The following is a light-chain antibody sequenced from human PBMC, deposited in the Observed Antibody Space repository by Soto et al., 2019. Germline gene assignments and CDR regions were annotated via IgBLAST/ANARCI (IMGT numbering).Light chain of an antibody. CDR2: DAS. Sequence: ILMTQSPATLSVSPGERATLSCRASQSVSNNLAWYQQKPGQAPRLLIYDASTRATGIPARFSGSRSGTEFTLTISGLQSEDFAVEYCQQYNNWPPWTFGQGTKVEIK. V-gene: IGKV3-15*01. CDR1: QSVSNN. CDR3: QQYNNWPPWT. J-gene: IGKJ1*01.